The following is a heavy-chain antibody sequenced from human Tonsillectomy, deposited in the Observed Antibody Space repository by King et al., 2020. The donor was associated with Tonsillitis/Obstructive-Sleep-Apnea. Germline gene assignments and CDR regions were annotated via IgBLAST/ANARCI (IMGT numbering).Heavy chain of an antibody. CDR3: ATDYSNYHIYLYFYL. CDR2: INSDGSST. V-gene: IGHV3-74*01. CDR1: GFTFSSYW. J-gene: IGHJ2*01. Sequence: VQLVESGGGLVQPGGSLRLSCAASGFTFSSYWMHWVRQAPGKGLVWVSRINSDGSSTSYADSVKGRFTISRDNAKNKLYLQMNSRRAEDTAVYYCATDYSNYHIYLYFYLWGRGTLVTVSS. D-gene: IGHD4-11*01.